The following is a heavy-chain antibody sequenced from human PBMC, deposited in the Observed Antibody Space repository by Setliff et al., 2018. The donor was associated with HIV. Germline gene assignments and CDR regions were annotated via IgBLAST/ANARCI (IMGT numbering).Heavy chain of an antibody. CDR3: TTRTNFWSGYYTGN. V-gene: IGHV3-15*01. Sequence: PGGSLRLSCVASGFTFNSAWMTWVRQAPGKGLEWVGRIKSKTDGGTADYAAPVKGRFTISRDDSKNTLYLQMNSLKTEDTAVYYCTTRTNFWSGYYTGNSGQGTLVTVSS. D-gene: IGHD3-3*01. CDR2: IKSKTDGGTA. CDR1: GFTFNSAW. J-gene: IGHJ4*02.